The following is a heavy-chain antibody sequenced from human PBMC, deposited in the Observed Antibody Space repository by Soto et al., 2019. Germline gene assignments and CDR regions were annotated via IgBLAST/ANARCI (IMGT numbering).Heavy chain of an antibody. V-gene: IGHV4-59*12. J-gene: IGHJ4*02. CDR3: AKDRTFGPPLVRFDS. CDR1: GGSISAYY. Sequence: PSETLSLTCTISGGSISAYYWSWIRQSPRQGLEWIGYVYDNGRPYYSPSLKSRVTISADNSKSTLHLQMNSLRVEDTAVYYCAKDRTFGPPLVRFDSWGQGTLVTVSS. D-gene: IGHD6-6*01. CDR2: VYDNGRP.